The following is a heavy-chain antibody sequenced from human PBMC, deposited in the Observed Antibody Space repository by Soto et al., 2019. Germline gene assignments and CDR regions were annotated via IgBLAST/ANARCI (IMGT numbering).Heavy chain of an antibody. V-gene: IGHV3-33*01. CDR2: IWYDGSNK. CDR1: GFTFSSYG. J-gene: IGHJ4*02. D-gene: IGHD3-22*01. Sequence: GGSLRLSCAASGFTFSSYGMHWVRQAPGKGLEWVAVIWYDGSNKYYADSVKGRFTISRDNSKNTLYLQMNSLRAEDTAVYYCARIDVGDDSSGYSLWGQGTLVTVSS. CDR3: ARIDVGDDSSGYSL.